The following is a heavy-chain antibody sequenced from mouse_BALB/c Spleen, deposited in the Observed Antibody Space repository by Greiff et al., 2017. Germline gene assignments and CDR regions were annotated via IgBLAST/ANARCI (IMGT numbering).Heavy chain of an antibody. CDR2: INPNNGGT. Sequence: VQLQQSGPELVKPGASVKISCKTSGYTFTEYTMHWVKQSHGKSLEWIGGINPNNGGTSYNQKFTGKATLTVDKSSSTAYMELRSLTSEDSAVYYCARRDGYYGDYYAMDYWGQGTSVTVSS. J-gene: IGHJ4*01. CDR1: GYTFTEYT. V-gene: IGHV1-18*01. CDR3: ARRDGYYGDYYAMDY. D-gene: IGHD2-3*01.